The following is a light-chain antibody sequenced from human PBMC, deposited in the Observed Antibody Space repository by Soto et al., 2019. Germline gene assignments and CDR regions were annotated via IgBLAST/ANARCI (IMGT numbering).Light chain of an antibody. CDR3: QVWDISSDHGV. CDR1: NIGSKS. J-gene: IGLJ3*02. CDR2: DDT. Sequence: SYELTQPPSVSVAPGQTARITCVGNNIGSKSVHWYQQKPGQAPVVVVYDDTDRPSGIPERFSGSNSGNTATLTISGVEVGDEADYYCQVWDISSDHGVFGGGTQVTVL. V-gene: IGLV3-21*02.